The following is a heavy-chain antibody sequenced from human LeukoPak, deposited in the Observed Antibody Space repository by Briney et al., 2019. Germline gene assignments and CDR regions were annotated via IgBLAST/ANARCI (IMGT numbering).Heavy chain of an antibody. CDR2: ISAYNGNT. CDR1: GYTFTSYG. CDR3: ARESGGTMIEQNYYYYMDV. J-gene: IGHJ6*03. Sequence: ASVKVSCKASGYTFTSYGISWVRQAPGQRLEWMGWISAYNGNTNYAQKLQGRVTMTTDTSTSTAYMELRSLRSDDTAVYYCARESGGTMIEQNYYYYMDVWGKGTTVTVSS. D-gene: IGHD3-22*01. V-gene: IGHV1-18*01.